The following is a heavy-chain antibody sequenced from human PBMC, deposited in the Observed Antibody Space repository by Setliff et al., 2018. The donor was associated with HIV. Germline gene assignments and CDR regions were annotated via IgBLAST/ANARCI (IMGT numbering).Heavy chain of an antibody. CDR2: IYWDDDT. J-gene: IGHJ5*02. CDR1: GFSLTTSGVG. CDR3: IHRRTLLGHFDP. V-gene: IGHV2-5*02. Sequence: SGPTLVNPTQTLTLTCTFSGFSLTTSGVGVGWIRQSPGEAPEWLAMIYWDDDTRYRPSLKSRLSITKDTSKNQVVLTMTNMDPVDTATYYGIHRRTLLGHFDPWGQGILVTVSS.